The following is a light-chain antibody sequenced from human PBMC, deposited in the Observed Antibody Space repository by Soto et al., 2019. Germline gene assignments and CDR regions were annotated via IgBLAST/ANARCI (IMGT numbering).Light chain of an antibody. Sequence: QSVLTQPASVSGSPGQSIAISCTGSSSEVGIYNYVSWYQQHPGKVPKLIIYEVTNRPSGVSNRFSGSKSGNTASLTISGLQAEDEADYYCSSYTTSSTRVFGTGTKVTVL. CDR3: SSYTTSSTRV. J-gene: IGLJ1*01. CDR1: SSEVGIYNY. CDR2: EVT. V-gene: IGLV2-14*01.